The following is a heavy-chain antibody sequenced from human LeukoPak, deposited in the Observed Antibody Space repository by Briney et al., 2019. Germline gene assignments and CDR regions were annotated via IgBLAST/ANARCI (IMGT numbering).Heavy chain of an antibody. CDR3: TRVGCHGTYYDSSGYYYVLFDY. D-gene: IGHD3-22*01. CDR2: IRSKAYGGTT. CDR1: GFTFGDYA. J-gene: IGHJ4*02. V-gene: IGHV3-49*03. Sequence: GGSLRLSCTASGFTFGDYAMSWFRQAPGKGLEWVGFIRSKAYGGTTEYAASVKGRFTISRDDSKSIAYLQMNSLKTEDTAVYYCTRVGCHGTYYDSSGYYYVLFDYWGQGTLVTVSS.